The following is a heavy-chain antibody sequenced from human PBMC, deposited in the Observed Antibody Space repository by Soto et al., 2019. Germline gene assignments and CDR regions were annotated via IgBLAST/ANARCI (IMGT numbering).Heavy chain of an antibody. V-gene: IGHV5-51*01. CDR1: GYSFTSYW. J-gene: IGHJ5*02. Sequence: ESLKISCKGSGYSFTSYWIGWVRQMPGKGLEWMGIIYPGDSDTRYSPSFQGQVTISADKSISTAYLRWSSLKASDTAMYYCARQIYDFWSGYYLGGFDPWGQGTLVTLSS. CDR3: ARQIYDFWSGYYLGGFDP. D-gene: IGHD3-3*01. CDR2: IYPGDSDT.